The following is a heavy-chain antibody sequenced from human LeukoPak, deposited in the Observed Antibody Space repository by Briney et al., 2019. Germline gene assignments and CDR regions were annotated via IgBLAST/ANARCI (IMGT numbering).Heavy chain of an antibody. CDR1: GYTFTSYY. D-gene: IGHD3-3*01. V-gene: IGHV1-46*01. J-gene: IGHJ4*02. CDR2: INPSGGST. CDR3: ARGELRFLEW. Sequence: ASVKVSCKASGYTFTSYYMHWVRQAPGQGLEWMGIINPSGGSTSYAQKFQGRVTMTRDTSTSTVYMELNWLRSDDTAVYYCARGELRFLEWWGQGTLVTVSS.